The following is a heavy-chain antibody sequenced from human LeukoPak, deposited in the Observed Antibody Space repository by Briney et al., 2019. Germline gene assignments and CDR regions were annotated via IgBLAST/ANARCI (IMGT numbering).Heavy chain of an antibody. CDR1: GGSISSYY. J-gene: IGHJ6*02. D-gene: IGHD3-3*01. V-gene: IGHV4-34*01. Sequence: SETLSLTCTVSGGSISSYYWSWIRQPPGKGLEWIGEINHSGSTNYNPSLKSRVTISVDTSKNQFSLKLSSVTAADTAVYYCARRGGYDFWSGPFNYYYYGMDVWGQGTTVTVSS. CDR3: ARRGGYDFWSGPFNYYYYGMDV. CDR2: INHSGST.